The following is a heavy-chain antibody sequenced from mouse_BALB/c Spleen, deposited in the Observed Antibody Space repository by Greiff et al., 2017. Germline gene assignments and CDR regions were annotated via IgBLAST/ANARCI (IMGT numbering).Heavy chain of an antibody. V-gene: IGHV3-2*02. CDR1: GYSITSDYA. CDR3: AREDGTWFAY. Sequence: EVMLVESGPGLVKPSQSLSLTCTVTGYSITSDYAWNWIRQFPGNKLEWMGYISYSGSTSYNPSLKSRISITRDTSKNQFFLQLNSVTTEDTATYYCAREDGTWFAYWGQGTLVTVSA. CDR2: ISYSGST. J-gene: IGHJ3*01.